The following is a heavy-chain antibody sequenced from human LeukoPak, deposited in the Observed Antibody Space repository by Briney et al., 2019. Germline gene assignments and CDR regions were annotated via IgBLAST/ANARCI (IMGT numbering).Heavy chain of an antibody. CDR1: GGSISSYY. D-gene: IGHD3-22*01. J-gene: IGHJ3*02. CDR3: AKSNGYGLIDI. Sequence: PSETLSLTCTVSGGSISSYYWSWIRQSAGKGLEWIGRIYTSGSTNYNPSLKSRVTISLDTSRNQFSLKLNSVTAADTAVYYCAKSNGYGLIDIWGQGTMVTVSS. V-gene: IGHV4-4*07. CDR2: IYTSGST.